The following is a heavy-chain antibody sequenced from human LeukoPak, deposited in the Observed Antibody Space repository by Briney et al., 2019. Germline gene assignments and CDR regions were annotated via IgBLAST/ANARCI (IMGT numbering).Heavy chain of an antibody. J-gene: IGHJ6*03. CDR2: IYYSGST. Sequence: SETLSLTCTVSGASISNSDYYWSWIRQHPGKGLEWIGYIYYSGSTYYNPSLKSRVTMSVDTSKNQFSLKLSSVTAPDTAVYYCARDRGYQPLTTTVTRYYYYYMDVWGKGTTVTVSS. CDR1: GASISNSDYY. D-gene: IGHD4-11*01. V-gene: IGHV4-31*03. CDR3: ARDRGYQPLTTTVTRYYYYYMDV.